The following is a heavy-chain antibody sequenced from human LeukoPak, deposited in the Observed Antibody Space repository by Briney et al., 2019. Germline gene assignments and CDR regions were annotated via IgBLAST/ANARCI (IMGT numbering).Heavy chain of an antibody. D-gene: IGHD5-24*01. CDR2: IYTSGST. CDR1: GNSISSGDNY. CDR3: SATGIGSRDGYKRDK. J-gene: IGHJ4*02. Sequence: SETLSLTCTVSGNSISSGDNYWSWIRQPAGKGLEWIGRIYTSGSTNYNPSLKSRVTISGDTSKNQFSLRLSSVTAADTAVYYCSATGIGSRDGYKRDKWGQGTLVTVSS. V-gene: IGHV4-61*02.